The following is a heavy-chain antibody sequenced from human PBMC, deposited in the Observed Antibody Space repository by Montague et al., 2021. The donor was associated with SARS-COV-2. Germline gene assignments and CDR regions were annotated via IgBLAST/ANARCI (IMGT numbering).Heavy chain of an antibody. CDR3: ASLNYYDSSGYYSGGTPDEYFQH. V-gene: IGHV3-48*03. CDR2: ISSSGSTI. D-gene: IGHD3-22*01. Sequence: SLRLSCAASGFTFSSYEMNWVRQAPGKGLEWVSYISSSGSTIYYADYVKGRFNISSDNAKNSLYLQMNSLRAEDTAVYYCASLNYYDSSGYYSGGTPDEYFQHWGQGTLVTVSS. CDR1: GFTFSSYE. J-gene: IGHJ1*01.